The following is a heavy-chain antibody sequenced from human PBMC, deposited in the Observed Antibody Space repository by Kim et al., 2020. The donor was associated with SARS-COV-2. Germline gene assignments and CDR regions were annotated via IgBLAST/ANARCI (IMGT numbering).Heavy chain of an antibody. J-gene: IGHJ5*02. CDR2: IYYSGST. Sequence: SETLSLTCTVSGGSISSYYWSWIRQPPGKGLEWIGYIYYSGSTNYNPSLKSRVTISVDTSKNQFSLKLSSVTAADTAVYYCARDLGLVGATYWFDPWGQGTLVTVSS. CDR3: ARDLGLVGATYWFDP. D-gene: IGHD1-26*01. CDR1: GGSISSYY. V-gene: IGHV4-59*01.